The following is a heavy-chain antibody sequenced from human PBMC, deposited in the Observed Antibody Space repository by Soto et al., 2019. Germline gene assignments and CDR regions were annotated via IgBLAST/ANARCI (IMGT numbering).Heavy chain of an antibody. J-gene: IGHJ6*03. CDR2: IYYSGST. D-gene: IGHD2-2*01. CDR3: ASVVPAAESHYYYYYYMDV. Sequence: SETLSLTCTVSGGSISSYYWSWIRQPPGKGLEWIGYIYYSGSTNYNPSLKSRVTISVDTSKNQFSLKLSSVTAADTAVYYCASVVPAAESHYYYYYYMDVWGKGTTVTVSS. CDR1: GGSISSYY. V-gene: IGHV4-59*01.